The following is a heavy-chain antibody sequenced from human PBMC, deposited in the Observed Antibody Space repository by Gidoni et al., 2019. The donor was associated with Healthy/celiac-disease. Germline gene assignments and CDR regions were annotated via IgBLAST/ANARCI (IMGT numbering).Heavy chain of an antibody. V-gene: IGHV4-31*03. D-gene: IGHD4-4*01. CDR3: ARALWNLQSDY. CDR2: IYYSGST. CDR1: GGSISSGGYY. J-gene: IGHJ4*02. Sequence: QVQLQESGPGLVKPSQTLSITCTVSGGSISSGGYYWSWIRQHPGKGLEWIGYIYYSGSTYYNPSFKSRVTISVDTSKNQFSLKLSSVTAADTAVYYCARALWNLQSDYWGQGTLVTVSS.